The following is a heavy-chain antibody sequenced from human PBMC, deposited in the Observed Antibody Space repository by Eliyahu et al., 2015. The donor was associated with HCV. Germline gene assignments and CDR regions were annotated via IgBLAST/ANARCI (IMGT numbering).Heavy chain of an antibody. D-gene: IGHD2-2*01. CDR2: INPSGGST. CDR1: GYTFTSYY. V-gene: IGHV1-46*01. Sequence: QVQLVQPGAEVKKPGASVKVSCKASGYTFTSYYMHWVRQAPGQGLEWMGIINPSGGSTSYAQKFQGRVTMTRDTSTSTVYMELSSLRSEDTAVYYCARDRRSCSSTSCPDGMDVWGQGTTVTVSS. J-gene: IGHJ6*02. CDR3: ARDRRSCSSTSCPDGMDV.